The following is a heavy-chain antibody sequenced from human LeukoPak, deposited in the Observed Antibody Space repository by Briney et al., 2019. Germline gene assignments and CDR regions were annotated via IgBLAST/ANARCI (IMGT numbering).Heavy chain of an antibody. D-gene: IGHD1-1*01. CDR1: GFTFSSYA. CDR3: AKTTSARWDYYFGMDV. J-gene: IGHJ6*02. CDR2: TSGRGDRT. Sequence: GGSVRLSCAASGFTFSSYAMTWVRQAPGKGRKWDSGTSGRGDRTFHADSVKGRFTTYRDNAKHTSSMQMNSLRAKETAVYYCAKTTSARWDYYFGMDVWGQGTTVTVSS. V-gene: IGHV3-23*01.